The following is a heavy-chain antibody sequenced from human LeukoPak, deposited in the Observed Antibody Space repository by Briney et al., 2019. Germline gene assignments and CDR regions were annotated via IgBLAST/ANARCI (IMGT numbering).Heavy chain of an antibody. V-gene: IGHV1-69*04. J-gene: IGHJ6*03. D-gene: IGHD2-15*01. CDR3: ARDSSPLLRGRHDYMDV. Sequence: SVKVSCKASGGTFSSYTISWVRQAHGQGLEWMGRIIPILGIANYAQKFQGRVTITADKSTSTAYMELSSLRSEDTAVYYCARDSSPLLRGRHDYMDVWGKGTTVTVSS. CDR1: GGTFSSYT. CDR2: IIPILGIA.